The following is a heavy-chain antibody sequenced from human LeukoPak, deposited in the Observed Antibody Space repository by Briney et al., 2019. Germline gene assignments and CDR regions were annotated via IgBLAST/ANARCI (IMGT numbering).Heavy chain of an antibody. CDR2: ISAYNGNT. CDR1: GYIFTTYY. D-gene: IGHD6-13*01. Sequence: ASVTVSCKASGYIFTTYYISWVRQAPGQGLEWMGWISAYNGNTNYAQKVQDRVTMTTDTSTTTAYMELRSLRLDDTAVYYCARVGTDSWPDYWGQGTLVTVSS. J-gene: IGHJ4*02. V-gene: IGHV1-18*04. CDR3: ARVGTDSWPDY.